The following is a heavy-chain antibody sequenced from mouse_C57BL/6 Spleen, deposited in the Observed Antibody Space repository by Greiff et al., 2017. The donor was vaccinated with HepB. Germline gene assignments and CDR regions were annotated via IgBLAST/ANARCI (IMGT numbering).Heavy chain of an antibody. CDR2: INPSSGYT. D-gene: IGHD1-2*01. CDR1: GYTFTSYT. J-gene: IGHJ4*01. V-gene: IGHV1-4*01. Sequence: VQRVESGAELARPGASVKMSCKASGYTFTSYTMHWVKQRPGQGLEWIGYINPSSGYTKYNQKFKDKATLTADKSSSTAYMQLSSLTSEDSAVYYCAREISPLLRYYAMDYWGQGTSVTVSS. CDR3: AREISPLLRYYAMDY.